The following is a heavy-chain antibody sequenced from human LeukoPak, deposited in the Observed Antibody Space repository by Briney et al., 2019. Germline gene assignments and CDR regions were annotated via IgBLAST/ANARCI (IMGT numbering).Heavy chain of an antibody. CDR2: ISYDGSNK. Sequence: GGSLRLSCAASGFSFSNYGMHWVRQAPGKGLEWVAVISYDGSNKYYAESVKGRFTISRDNAKNMLYLQMNSLRAEDTAVYYCAKSGCGNPSCYVNYWGQGTLVTVSS. D-gene: IGHD2-2*01. CDR1: GFSFSNYG. J-gene: IGHJ4*02. V-gene: IGHV3-30*18. CDR3: AKSGCGNPSCYVNY.